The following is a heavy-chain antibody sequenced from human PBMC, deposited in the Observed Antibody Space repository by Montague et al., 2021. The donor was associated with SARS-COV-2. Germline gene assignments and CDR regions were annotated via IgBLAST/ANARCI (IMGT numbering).Heavy chain of an antibody. CDR3: VRDYRRDTGSPRSAMDV. CDR2: IYYRGST. D-gene: IGHD1-26*01. CDR1: GDSVNSGSYY. J-gene: IGHJ6*02. V-gene: IGHV4-61*01. Sequence: SETLSLTCTVSGDSVNSGSYYWSWIRQPPGKGLEWIGYIYYRGSTNYNPSLKSRVTISIDTSKNQFSLKLSSVTAADTAVYYCVRDYRRDTGSPRSAMDVWGQGTTVIVSS.